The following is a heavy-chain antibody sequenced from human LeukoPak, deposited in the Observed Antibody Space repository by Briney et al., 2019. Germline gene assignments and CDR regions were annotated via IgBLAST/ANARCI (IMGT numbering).Heavy chain of an antibody. CDR1: GFTFSSYA. Sequence: PGGSLRLSCAASGFTFSSYAMSWVRQAPAKGLEWVSAFGSSGSRTYYADSVKGRFTVSRDNSKNTVFLQMNSLRAEDTAIYYCAKHQVAGRPSPFDYWGQGTLVTVSS. CDR3: AKHQVAGRPSPFDY. CDR2: FGSSGSRT. D-gene: IGHD2-15*01. V-gene: IGHV3-23*01. J-gene: IGHJ4*02.